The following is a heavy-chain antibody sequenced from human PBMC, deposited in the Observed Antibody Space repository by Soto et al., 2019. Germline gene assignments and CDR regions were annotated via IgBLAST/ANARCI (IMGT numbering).Heavy chain of an antibody. V-gene: IGHV4-59*01. CDR1: GGSISSYY. D-gene: IGHD3-16*01. Sequence: SETLSLTCTVSGGSISSYYWSWIRQPPGKGLEWIGYIYYSGSTNYNPSLKSRVTISVDTSKNQFSLKLSSVTAADTAVYYCARDTLGGRWFDPWGQGTLVTVSS. CDR3: ARDTLGGRWFDP. J-gene: IGHJ5*02. CDR2: IYYSGST.